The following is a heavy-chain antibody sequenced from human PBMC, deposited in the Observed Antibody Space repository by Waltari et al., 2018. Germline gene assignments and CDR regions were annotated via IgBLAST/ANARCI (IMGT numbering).Heavy chain of an antibody. CDR2: INHSGSN. V-gene: IGHV4-34*01. CDR1: GGSFSGYY. D-gene: IGHD1-7*01. Sequence: QVQLQQWGAGLLKPSDTLSLTCAVHGGSFSGYYWIWIRQPPGKGLEWIGEINHSGSNNYNPSLKSRVTISVDTSKNQFSLKLSSVTAADTAVYYCARFGGTRIPPFDYWGQGTLVTVSS. J-gene: IGHJ4*02. CDR3: ARFGGTRIPPFDY.